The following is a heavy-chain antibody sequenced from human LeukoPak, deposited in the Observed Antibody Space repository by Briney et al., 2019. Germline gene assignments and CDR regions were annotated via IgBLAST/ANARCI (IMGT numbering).Heavy chain of an antibody. J-gene: IGHJ4*02. Sequence: QTGGSLRLSCAASGFTVSSNYMSWVRQAPGKGLEWVSVIYSGGSTYYADSVKGRFTISRDNSKNTLYLQMNSLRAEDTAVYYCAKGSSNWRNYYYFDYWGQGTLVTVSS. CDR2: IYSGGST. CDR1: GFTVSSNY. D-gene: IGHD6-13*01. V-gene: IGHV3-66*01. CDR3: AKGSSNWRNYYYFDY.